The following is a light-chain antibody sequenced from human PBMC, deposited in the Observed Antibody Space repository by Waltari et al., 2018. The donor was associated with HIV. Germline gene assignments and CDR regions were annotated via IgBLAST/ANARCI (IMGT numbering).Light chain of an antibody. Sequence: SGLTQPASVSGFPGQSITISCTGADSDFGFYNFVSWYHQHPGRVPKVILSKVDSRASGVSARFSGSKSGNTAALSISGLRTEDEGVYFCASYTANDTVMFAGGTTVTVL. CDR3: ASYTANDTVM. J-gene: IGLJ3*02. V-gene: IGLV2-14*01. CDR1: DSDFGFYNF. CDR2: KVD.